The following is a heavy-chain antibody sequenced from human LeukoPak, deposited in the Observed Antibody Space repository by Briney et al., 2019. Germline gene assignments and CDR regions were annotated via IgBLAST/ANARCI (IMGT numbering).Heavy chain of an antibody. Sequence: SETLSLTCTVSGGSISSGDYYWSWIRQPPGKGLECIGYIYYSGSTYYNLSLKSRVTISVDTSKNQFSLKLSSVTAADTAVYYCARDYGDYPDYWGQGTLVTVSS. CDR2: IYYSGST. D-gene: IGHD4-17*01. J-gene: IGHJ4*02. CDR3: ARDYGDYPDY. CDR1: GGSISSGDYY. V-gene: IGHV4-30-4*01.